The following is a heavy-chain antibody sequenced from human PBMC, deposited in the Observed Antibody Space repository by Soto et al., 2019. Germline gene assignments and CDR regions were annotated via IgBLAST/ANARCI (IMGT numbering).Heavy chain of an antibody. Sequence: QVQLQQWGAGLLKPSETLSLTCAVYGGSFSGYYWSWIRQPPGKGLEWIGEINHSGSTNYNPSLKSRVTISVDTSKNQFSLKLSSVTAADTAVYYCARAFRLSSYGSGNYYYYYMDVWGKGTTVTVSS. J-gene: IGHJ6*03. CDR1: GGSFSGYY. CDR2: INHSGST. V-gene: IGHV4-34*01. CDR3: ARAFRLSSYGSGNYYYYYMDV. D-gene: IGHD3-10*01.